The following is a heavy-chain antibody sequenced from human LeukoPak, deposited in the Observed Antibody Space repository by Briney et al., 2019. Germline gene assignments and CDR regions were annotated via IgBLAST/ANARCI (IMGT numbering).Heavy chain of an antibody. CDR3: ARDLAITIFGVVIRTDAFDI. V-gene: IGHV1-69*13. J-gene: IGHJ3*02. CDR1: GCTFSSYA. D-gene: IGHD3-3*01. Sequence: SVKVSCKASGCTFSSYAISWVRQALGQGLEWMGGIIPIFGTANYAQKFQGRVTITADESTSTAYMELSSLRSEDTAVYYCARDLAITIFGVVIRTDAFDIWGQGTMVTVSS. CDR2: IIPIFGTA.